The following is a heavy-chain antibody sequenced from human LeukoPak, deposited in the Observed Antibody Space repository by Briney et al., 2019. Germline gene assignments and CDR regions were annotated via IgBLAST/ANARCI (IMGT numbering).Heavy chain of an antibody. CDR2: IYYSGST. CDR3: ARCRHGYNSVDAFDI. CDR1: GGSISTNNHY. J-gene: IGHJ3*02. Sequence: SETLSLTCTVSGGSISTNNHYWGWIRQPPGKGLEWIGNIYYSGSTDYNPSLKSRVTISVDTSENHFSLKVTSVTAADRAVYYCARCRHGYNSVDAFDIWGQGVMVTVSS. V-gene: IGHV4-39*01. D-gene: IGHD5-24*01.